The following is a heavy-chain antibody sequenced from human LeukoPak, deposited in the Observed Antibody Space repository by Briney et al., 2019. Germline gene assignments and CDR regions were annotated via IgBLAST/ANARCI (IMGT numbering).Heavy chain of an antibody. CDR1: GGSISSGGYY. V-gene: IGHV4-61*02. J-gene: IGHJ6*02. CDR2: IYTSGST. D-gene: IGHD3-22*01. Sequence: SQTLSLTCTVSGGSISSGGYYWSWIRQHPGKGLEWIGRIYTSGSTNYNPSLKSRVTISVDTSKNQFSLKLSSVTAADTAVYYCARDPDYYDSSGSGGSYGMDVWGQGTTVTVSS. CDR3: ARDPDYYDSSGSGGSYGMDV.